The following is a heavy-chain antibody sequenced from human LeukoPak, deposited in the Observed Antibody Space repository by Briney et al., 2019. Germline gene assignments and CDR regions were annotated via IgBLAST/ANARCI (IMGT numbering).Heavy chain of an antibody. CDR2: ISYDGSNK. J-gene: IGHJ6*03. Sequence: PGRSLRLSCAASGFTFSSYAMHWVRQAPGKGLEWVAVISYDGSNKYYADSVKGRFTISRDNSKNSLYLQMNSLRAEDTAVYYCARDRIEQQRTLGRSTSYYNYYYMDVWGKGTTVTVSS. V-gene: IGHV3-30*04. CDR3: ARDRIEQQRTLGRSTSYYNYYYMDV. CDR1: GFTFSSYA. D-gene: IGHD6-13*01.